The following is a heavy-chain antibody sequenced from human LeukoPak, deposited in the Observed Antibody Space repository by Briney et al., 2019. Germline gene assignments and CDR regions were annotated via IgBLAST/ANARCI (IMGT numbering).Heavy chain of an antibody. D-gene: IGHD3-10*01. V-gene: IGHV1-8*01. J-gene: IGHJ4*02. CDR2: MNPNSGNT. CDR3: ARVGSYGSGSYYFDY. Sequence: WASVKVSCKASGYTFTSYDINWVREATGQGLEWRGWMNPNSGNTGYAQKFQGRVTMTRNTSISTAYMELRSLRSEDTAVYYCARVGSYGSGSYYFDYWGQGTLVTVSS. CDR1: GYTFTSYD.